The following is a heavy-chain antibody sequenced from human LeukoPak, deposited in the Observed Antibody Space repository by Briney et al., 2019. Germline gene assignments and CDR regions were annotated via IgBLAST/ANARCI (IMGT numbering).Heavy chain of an antibody. D-gene: IGHD6-13*01. CDR2: IYYSGST. Sequence: PSETLSLTCTVSGGSISSYYWSWIRQPPGKGLEWIGYIYYSGSTNYNPSLKSRVTISVDTSKNQFSLKLTSVTAADTAVYYCARENSAVGRDYYCGMDVWGQGTTVTVSS. CDR1: GGSISSYY. CDR3: ARENSAVGRDYYCGMDV. J-gene: IGHJ6*02. V-gene: IGHV4-59*12.